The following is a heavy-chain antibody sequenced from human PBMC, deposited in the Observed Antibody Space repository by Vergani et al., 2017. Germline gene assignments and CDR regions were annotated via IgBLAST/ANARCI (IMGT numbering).Heavy chain of an antibody. J-gene: IGHJ4*02. CDR1: GFTFSGSA. V-gene: IGHV3-73*01. Sequence: EVQLVESGGGLVQPGGSLKLSCAASGFTFSGSAMHWVRQASGKGLEWVGRIRSKANSYATGYAASVKGRFTISRDDSKNTAYLQMNSLKTEDTAVYYWTSPPEYSRAWGEGTMVTVST. CDR2: IRSKANSYAT. CDR3: TSPPEYSRA. D-gene: IGHD6-6*01.